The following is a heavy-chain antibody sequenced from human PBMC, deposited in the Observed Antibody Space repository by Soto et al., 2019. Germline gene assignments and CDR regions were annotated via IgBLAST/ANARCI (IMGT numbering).Heavy chain of an antibody. CDR3: ARTVVYSGSYNEVDY. D-gene: IGHD1-26*01. Sequence: ASVKVSCKASGYTFTSYGISWVRQAPGQGLEWMGWISAYNGNTNYAQKLQGRVTMTTDTSTSTAYMELRSLRSDDTAVYYCARTVVYSGSYNEVDYWGQGTLVTVS. V-gene: IGHV1-18*01. CDR1: GYTFTSYG. CDR2: ISAYNGNT. J-gene: IGHJ4*02.